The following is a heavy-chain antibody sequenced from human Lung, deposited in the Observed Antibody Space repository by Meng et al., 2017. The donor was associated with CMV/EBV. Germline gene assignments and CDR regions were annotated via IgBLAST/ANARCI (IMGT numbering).Heavy chain of an antibody. CDR1: GFTFSSYW. CDR2: ISSDGSST. CDR3: ARHRADYYFDY. J-gene: IGHJ4*02. Sequence: GEXXKISCAASGFTFSSYWMHWVRQAPGKGLVWVSRISSDGSSTIYADSVKGRFTISRDNAKNTLYLQMNSLRGEDTAVYYCARHRADYYFDYWGQGRLVTVSS. V-gene: IGHV3-74*01. D-gene: IGHD2-21*02.